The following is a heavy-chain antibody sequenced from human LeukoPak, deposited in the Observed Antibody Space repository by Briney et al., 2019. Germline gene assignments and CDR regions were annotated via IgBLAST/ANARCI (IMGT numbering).Heavy chain of an antibody. Sequence: PGASLRLSCAASGFTFSSYAMSWVRQAPGKGLEWVSAISGSGGSTYYADSVKGRFTISRDNSKNTLYLQMNSLRAEDTAVYYCARSSVRGVIIAPKDYWGQGTLVTVSS. V-gene: IGHV3-23*01. CDR3: ARSSVRGVIIAPKDY. CDR1: GFTFSSYA. J-gene: IGHJ4*02. D-gene: IGHD3-10*02. CDR2: ISGSGGST.